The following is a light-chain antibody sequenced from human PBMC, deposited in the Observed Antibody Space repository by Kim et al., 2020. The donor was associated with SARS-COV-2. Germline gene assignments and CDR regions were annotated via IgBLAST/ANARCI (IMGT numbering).Light chain of an antibody. Sequence: QPVLTQPASVSGSPGQSITISCTGTSSDVGGYNYVSWYQQHPGKAPKLMIYDVSNRPSGVSNRFSGSKSGNTASLTISGLQAEDEADYYCSSYTSSSTLAFGGGTQLTVL. CDR3: SSYTSSSTLA. V-gene: IGLV2-14*03. CDR2: DVS. J-gene: IGLJ2*01. CDR1: SSDVGGYNY.